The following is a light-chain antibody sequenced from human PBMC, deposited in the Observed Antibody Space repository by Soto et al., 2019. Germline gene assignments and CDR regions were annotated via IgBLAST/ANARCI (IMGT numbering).Light chain of an antibody. CDR2: GAS. CDR1: QSVSSN. CDR3: QQYNNWPWYT. J-gene: IGKJ2*01. V-gene: IGKV3-15*01. Sequence: EIVMTQSPGTLSVSPGERATLSCRASQSVSSNLAWYQQKPGQAPRLLIYGASTRATGIPARFSGSGSGTEFTLTISSLQSEDFVVYYCQQYNNWPWYTFGQGTKLEIK.